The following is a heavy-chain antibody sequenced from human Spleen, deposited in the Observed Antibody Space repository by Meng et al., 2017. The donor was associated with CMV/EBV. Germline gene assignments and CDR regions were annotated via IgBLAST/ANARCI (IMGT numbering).Heavy chain of an antibody. CDR2: MSGDGRSQ. Sequence: YTMHWVRQAPGKGLEWVAAMSGDGRSQFYADSVRGRFTVSRDNPRNTLYLQMNSLRPDDTAVYYCARHRSITIFGVVTPYYYGMDVWGQGTTVTVSS. CDR1: YT. CDR3: ARHRSITIFGVVTPYYYGMDV. V-gene: IGHV3-30*04. D-gene: IGHD3-3*01. J-gene: IGHJ6*02.